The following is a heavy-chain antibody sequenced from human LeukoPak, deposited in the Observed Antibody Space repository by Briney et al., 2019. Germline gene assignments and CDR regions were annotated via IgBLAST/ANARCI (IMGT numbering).Heavy chain of an antibody. D-gene: IGHD3-16*01. J-gene: IGHJ4*02. V-gene: IGHV3-21*01. CDR3: ARGCDYVWGSPKYFDY. CDR2: ISSSSSYI. CDR1: GFTFSSYS. Sequence: GGSLRLSCAASGFTFSSYSMNWVRQAPGKGLEWVSSISSSSSYIYYADSVKGRFTISRDNAKNSLYLQMNSLRAEDTAVYYCARGCDYVWGSPKYFDYWGQGTLVTVSS.